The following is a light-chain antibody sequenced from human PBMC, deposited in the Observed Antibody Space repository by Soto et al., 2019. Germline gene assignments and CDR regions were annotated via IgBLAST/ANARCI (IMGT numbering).Light chain of an antibody. CDR3: QQYNSDTFT. V-gene: IGKV1-5*03. Sequence: DIQMTQSPSTLSASVGDRVTITCRASQDINNWLAWYQQKPGKDPKVLIYKASSLESGVPSRFSGSASGTEFTLTISSLQPDDFATYYCQQYNSDTFTFGGGTKVDIK. CDR1: QDINNW. J-gene: IGKJ4*01. CDR2: KAS.